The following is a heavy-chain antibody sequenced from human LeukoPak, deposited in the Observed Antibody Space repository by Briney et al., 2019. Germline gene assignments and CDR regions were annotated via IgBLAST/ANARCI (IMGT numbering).Heavy chain of an antibody. D-gene: IGHD3-3*01. CDR2: ISSSGSTI. V-gene: IGHV3-48*03. Sequence: GGSLRLSCAASGFTFSSYEMNWVRQAPGKGLEWVSYISSSGSTIYYADSVKGRFTISRDNAKNSLYLQMNSLRAEDTAVYYCARGPREWPISRYYFDYWGQGTLVTVSS. CDR1: GFTFSSYE. J-gene: IGHJ4*02. CDR3: ARGPREWPISRYYFDY.